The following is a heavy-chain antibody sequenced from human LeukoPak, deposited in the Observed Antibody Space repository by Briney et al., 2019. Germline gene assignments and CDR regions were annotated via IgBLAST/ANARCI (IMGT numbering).Heavy chain of an antibody. D-gene: IGHD6-6*01. CDR3: ARSGTIATRRNYIDY. Sequence: GESLKISCKGSGYSFPTYWIGWVRQMPGKGLGWMGIIYPGDSDTRYSPSFEGEVTISADKSISTAYLQWSSLKASDTDMYYCARSGTIATRRNYIDYWGQGTLVTVSS. CDR2: IYPGDSDT. CDR1: GYSFPTYW. V-gene: IGHV5-51*01. J-gene: IGHJ4*02.